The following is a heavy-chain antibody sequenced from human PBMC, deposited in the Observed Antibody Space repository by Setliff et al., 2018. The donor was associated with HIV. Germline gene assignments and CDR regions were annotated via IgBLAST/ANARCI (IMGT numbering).Heavy chain of an antibody. J-gene: IGHJ2*01. CDR1: GYPLSSGYY. Sequence: SETLSLTCSVSGYPLSSGYYWGWVRQPPGKGPEFIGSTYHTGTPYYNPSLKSRVAISVDTSNNQFFLSLTSETAADTAVYYCARNPPRFHYISTDSSPVNSWYFDLWGRGTLVTVS. V-gene: IGHV4-38-2*02. CDR3: ARNPPRFHYISTDSSPVNSWYFDL. D-gene: IGHD2-8*02. CDR2: TYHTGTP.